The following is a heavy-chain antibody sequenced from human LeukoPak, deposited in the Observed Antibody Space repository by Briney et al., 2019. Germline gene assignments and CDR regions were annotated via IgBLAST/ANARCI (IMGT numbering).Heavy chain of an antibody. CDR2: MNPNSGNT. CDR1: GYTFTSYD. D-gene: IGHD6-13*01. J-gene: IGHJ3*02. Sequence: ASVKVSCKASGYTFTSYDINWVRQATGQGLERMGWMNPNSGNTGYAQKFQGRVTMTRNTSISTAYMELSSLRSEDTAVYYCARWGKQQLVSDAFDIWGQGTMVTVSS. CDR3: ARWGKQQLVSDAFDI. V-gene: IGHV1-8*01.